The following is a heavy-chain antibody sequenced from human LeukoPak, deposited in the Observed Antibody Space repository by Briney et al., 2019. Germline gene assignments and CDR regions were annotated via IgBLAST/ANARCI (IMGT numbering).Heavy chain of an antibody. CDR1: GGTFISYA. V-gene: IGHV1-69*13. Sequence: SVKVSCKASGGTFISYAISCVRQATGQGLEWMGGIIPIFGTANYAQKFQGRVTITADESTSTAYMELSSLRSEDTAVYYCAGSYGYSGADYWGQGTLVTVSS. J-gene: IGHJ4*02. CDR2: IIPIFGTA. D-gene: IGHD5-18*01. CDR3: AGSYGYSGADY.